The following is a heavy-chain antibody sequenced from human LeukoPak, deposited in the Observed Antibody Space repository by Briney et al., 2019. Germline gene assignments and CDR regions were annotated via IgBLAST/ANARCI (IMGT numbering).Heavy chain of an antibody. Sequence: GGSLRLSCAASGFTVSSNYMSWVRQAPGKGLEWVSSISSSSSYIYYADSVKDRFTISRDNAKNSLYLQMNSLRAEDTAVYYCARVIAAGVRYYYMDVWGKGTTVTVSS. CDR2: ISSSSSYI. V-gene: IGHV3-21*01. CDR1: GFTVSSNY. D-gene: IGHD6-13*01. J-gene: IGHJ6*03. CDR3: ARVIAAGVRYYYMDV.